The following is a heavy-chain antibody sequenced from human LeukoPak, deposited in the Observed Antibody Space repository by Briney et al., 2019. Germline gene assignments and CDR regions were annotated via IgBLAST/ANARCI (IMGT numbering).Heavy chain of an antibody. CDR3: ARLIIAVAGSGYYYYGMDV. V-gene: IGHV4-31*03. CDR2: IYYSGST. J-gene: IGHJ6*02. D-gene: IGHD6-19*01. CDR1: GGSISSGGYY. Sequence: KPSETLSLTCTVSGGSISSGGYYWSWIRQHPGKGLEWIGYIYYSGSTYYNPSLKNRVTISVDTSKNQFSLKLSSVTAADTAVYYCARLIIAVAGSGYYYYGMDVWGQGTTVTVSS.